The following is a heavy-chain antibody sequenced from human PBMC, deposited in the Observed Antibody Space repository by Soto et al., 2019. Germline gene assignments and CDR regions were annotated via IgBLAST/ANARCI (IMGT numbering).Heavy chain of an antibody. CDR3: ARTGWAVFVPDPYYYYYYMDG. Sequence: GGSLRLSCAASGFTFSSYWMSWVRQAPGKGLEWVANIKQDGSEKYYVDSVKGRFTISRDNAKNSLYLQMNSLRAEDTAVYYCARTGWAVFVPDPYYYYYYMDGWGKGTTVTVSS. D-gene: IGHD2-2*01. CDR2: IKQDGSEK. CDR1: GFTFSSYW. V-gene: IGHV3-7*01. J-gene: IGHJ6*03.